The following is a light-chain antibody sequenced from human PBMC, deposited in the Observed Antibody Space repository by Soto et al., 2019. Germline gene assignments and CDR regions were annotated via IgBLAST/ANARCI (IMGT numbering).Light chain of an antibody. J-gene: IGKJ5*01. CDR1: QSVSSY. Sequence: EIVLTQSPATLSLSPGERATLSCRASQSVSSYLAWYQQKPGQAPRLLIYDASNSATGITARFSGIGSGTDCTLTISSLEPDDFAVYYWQQRSNWPAITFGQGTRLEIK. CDR3: QQRSNWPAIT. V-gene: IGKV3-11*01. CDR2: DAS.